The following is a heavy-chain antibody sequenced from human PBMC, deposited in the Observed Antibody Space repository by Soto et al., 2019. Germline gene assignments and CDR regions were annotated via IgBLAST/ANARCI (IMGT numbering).Heavy chain of an antibody. CDR1: GFTFSSYW. CDR3: ARDSRLLWFGEAFDY. V-gene: IGHV3-7*01. CDR2: IKQDGSEK. J-gene: IGHJ4*02. Sequence: EVQLVESGGGLVQPGGSLRLSCAASGFTFSSYWMSWVRQAPGKGLEWVANIKQDGSEKYYVDSEKGRFTISRDNAKNSLYLQMNSLRAEDTAVYYCARDSRLLWFGEAFDYWGQGTLVTVSS. D-gene: IGHD3-10*01.